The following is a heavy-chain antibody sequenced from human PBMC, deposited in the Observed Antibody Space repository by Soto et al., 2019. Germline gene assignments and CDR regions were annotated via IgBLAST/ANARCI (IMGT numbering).Heavy chain of an antibody. V-gene: IGHV1-3*01. CDR1: GYTFTSYA. Sequence: ASVKVSCKASGYTFTSYAMHWVRQAPGQRLEWMGWINAGNGNTKYSQKFQGRVTITRDTSASTAYMELSNLRSEDTAVYYCASGYSSGGGYFQHWGQGTLVTVSS. CDR2: INAGNGNT. J-gene: IGHJ1*01. D-gene: IGHD6-19*01. CDR3: ASGYSSGGGYFQH.